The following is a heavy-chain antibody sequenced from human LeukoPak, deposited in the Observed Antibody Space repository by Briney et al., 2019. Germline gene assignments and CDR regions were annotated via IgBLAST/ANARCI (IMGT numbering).Heavy chain of an antibody. CDR2: IIPIFGTA. D-gene: IGHD2-15*01. V-gene: IGHV1-69*13. J-gene: IGHJ6*02. Sequence: GASVKVSCKASGGTFSSYAISWVRQAPGQGLEWMGGIIPIFGTANYAQKFQGRVTITADESTSTAYMELSSLRSEDTAVYYCATGSLPPYCSGGSCFSPYYYGMDVWGQGTTVTVSS. CDR3: ATGSLPPYCSGGSCFSPYYYGMDV. CDR1: GGTFSSYA.